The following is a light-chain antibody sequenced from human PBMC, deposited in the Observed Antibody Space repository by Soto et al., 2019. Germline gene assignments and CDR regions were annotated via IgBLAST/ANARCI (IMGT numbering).Light chain of an antibody. V-gene: IGKV1-5*01. CDR2: DAS. CDR3: QQYNSYL. Sequence: DIQMTQSPSTLSASVGDRVTITCRAGQSISTWLVWYQQKPGKAPKLLIYDASSLQSGVPSRFSGSGSGTEFTLTISSLQPDDFATYYCQQYNSYLFGQGTKLEIK. CDR1: QSISTW. J-gene: IGKJ2*01.